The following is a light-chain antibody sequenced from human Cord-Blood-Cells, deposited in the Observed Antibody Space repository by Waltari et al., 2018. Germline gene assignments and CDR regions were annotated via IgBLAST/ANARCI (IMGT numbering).Light chain of an antibody. CDR1: SSNIGSNT. Sequence: QSVLTQPPSASGTPGQRVTISCSGSSSNIGSNTVNWYQQLPGTAPKLLIYSNKQRPSGVPDRFSGSKSGTSAFLAISGLQSEDEADYYCAAWDDSLNGPVFGGGTKLTVL. CDR3: AAWDDSLNGPV. CDR2: SNK. J-gene: IGLJ3*02. V-gene: IGLV1-44*01.